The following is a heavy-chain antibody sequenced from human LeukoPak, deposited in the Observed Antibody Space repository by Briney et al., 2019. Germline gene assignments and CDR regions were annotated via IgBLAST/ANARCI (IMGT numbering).Heavy chain of an antibody. CDR1: GFTFSSYW. V-gene: IGHV3-7*01. Sequence: PGGSLRLSCAASGFTFSSYWMSWVRQAPGKGLEWVANIKQDGSEKYYVDSVKGRFTISRDNAKNSLYLQTNSLRAEDTAVYYCAREYSGSYGYYYYYYMDVWGKGTTVTVSS. J-gene: IGHJ6*03. CDR3: AREYSGSYGYYYYYYMDV. D-gene: IGHD1-26*01. CDR2: IKQDGSEK.